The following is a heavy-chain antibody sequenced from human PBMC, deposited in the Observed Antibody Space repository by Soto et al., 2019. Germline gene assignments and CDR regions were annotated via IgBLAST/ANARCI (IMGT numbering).Heavy chain of an antibody. CDR3: ARDLRGVTDPRFDP. D-gene: IGHD3-10*01. CDR1: GGTFSSYA. Sequence: QVQLVQSGAEVKKPGSSVKVSCKASGGTFSSYAISWVRQAPGQGLEWMGGIIPIFGAANFAQKFQGRVTITADESTSTAYMELSSLRSEDTAVYYCARDLRGVTDPRFDPWGQGTLVTVSS. CDR2: IIPIFGAA. J-gene: IGHJ5*02. V-gene: IGHV1-69*01.